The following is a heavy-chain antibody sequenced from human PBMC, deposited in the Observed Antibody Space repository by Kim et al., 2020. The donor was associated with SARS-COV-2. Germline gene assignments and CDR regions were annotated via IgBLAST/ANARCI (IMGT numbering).Heavy chain of an antibody. CDR3: ARDLSLREFDILTGYDY. V-gene: IGHV3-48*02. J-gene: IGHJ4*02. Sequence: VKGRFTISRDNAKNSLDLQMNSLRDEDTAVYYCARDLSLREFDILTGYDYWGQGTLVTVSS. D-gene: IGHD3-9*01.